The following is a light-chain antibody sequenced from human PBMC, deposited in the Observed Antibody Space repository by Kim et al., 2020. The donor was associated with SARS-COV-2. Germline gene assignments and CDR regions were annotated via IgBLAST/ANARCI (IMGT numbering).Light chain of an antibody. J-gene: IGKJ2*01. Sequence: DIQMTQSPSFVSASVGDRVTITCRASQAIANWLAWYQQKPGKAPKLLMYATSTLQSGVPSRFTGASGSGFGTDFTLTINSLQPEDSASYFCQQSFNYPHTFGQGTKLEI. CDR2: ATS. CDR3: QQSFNYPHT. CDR1: QAIANW. V-gene: IGKV1D-12*01.